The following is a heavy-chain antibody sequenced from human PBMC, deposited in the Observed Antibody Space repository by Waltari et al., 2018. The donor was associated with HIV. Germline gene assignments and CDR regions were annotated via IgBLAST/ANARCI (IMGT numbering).Heavy chain of an antibody. Sequence: EVQLVESGGGLVQPGGSLRLSCAASGFPFSTYWMRWVRQAPGKGLEWVANIKQDGSEKYYVDSVKGRFTISRDNAKNSLYLQMNSLRAEDTAVYYCARMIVVVVAATGAFESWGQGTMVTVSS. CDR2: IKQDGSEK. D-gene: IGHD2-15*01. CDR3: ARMIVVVVAATGAFES. CDR1: GFPFSTYW. J-gene: IGHJ3*02. V-gene: IGHV3-7*01.